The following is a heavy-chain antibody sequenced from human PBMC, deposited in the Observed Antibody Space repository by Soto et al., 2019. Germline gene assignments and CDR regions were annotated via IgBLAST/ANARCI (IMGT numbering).Heavy chain of an antibody. CDR2: MSPDSGNA. V-gene: IGHV1-8*01. Sequence: QVQVVQSRAEVKKPGASVRVSCKTSGYTFTDYDINWVRQATGQGIEWMGWMSPDSGNAGYAQQFQGRVTMTRNTAISTAYIELSSLRSEDTAVYYCEVTTGYWGQGTMVTVSS. J-gene: IGHJ4*02. D-gene: IGHD2-21*02. CDR1: GYTFTDYD. CDR3: EVTTGY.